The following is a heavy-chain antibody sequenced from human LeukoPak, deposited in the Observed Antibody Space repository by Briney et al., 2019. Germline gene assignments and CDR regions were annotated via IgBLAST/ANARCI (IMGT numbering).Heavy chain of an antibody. CDR1: GGSMTYYY. CDR3: ARVSSVITTSFDY. J-gene: IGHJ4*02. Sequence: SETLSLTCTVSGGSMTYYYWAWIRQPPGKTLERIGYTYYSGRTDYNPSLKGRVSISVDRSRSSNQFSLTPSSVTAADTAVYYCARVSSVITTSFDYWGQGILVTVSS. D-gene: IGHD3-22*01. V-gene: IGHV4-59*01. CDR2: TYYSGRT.